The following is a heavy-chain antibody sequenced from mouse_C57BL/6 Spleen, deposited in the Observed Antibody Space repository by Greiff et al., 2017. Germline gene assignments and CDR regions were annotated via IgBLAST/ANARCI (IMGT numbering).Heavy chain of an antibody. J-gene: IGHJ4*01. CDR1: GYTFTDYE. V-gene: IGHV1-15*01. Sequence: QVQLQQSGAELVRPGASVTLSCKASGYTFTDYEMHWVKQTPVHGLEWIGAIDPETGGTAYNQKFKGKAILTADKSSSTAYMELRSLTSEDSAVYYCTRRRLLNYAMDYWGQGTSVTVSS. CDR2: IDPETGGT. D-gene: IGHD1-1*01. CDR3: TRRRLLNYAMDY.